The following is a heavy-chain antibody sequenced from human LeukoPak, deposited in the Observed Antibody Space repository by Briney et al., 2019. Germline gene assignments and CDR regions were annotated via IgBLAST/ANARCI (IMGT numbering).Heavy chain of an antibody. CDR2: INTKTGNP. D-gene: IGHD3-16*02. Sequence: ASVKVSCKASGYTFASYAMNWVRQAPGQGLEWMGWINTKTGNPTYAQGFTGRFVFSLDTSVSTAYLQISSLKAEDTAVYYCAREDGRSYYDYVWGSYRPGHFDYWGQGTLVTVSS. J-gene: IGHJ4*02. CDR3: AREDGRSYYDYVWGSYRPGHFDY. V-gene: IGHV7-4-1*02. CDR1: GYTFASYA.